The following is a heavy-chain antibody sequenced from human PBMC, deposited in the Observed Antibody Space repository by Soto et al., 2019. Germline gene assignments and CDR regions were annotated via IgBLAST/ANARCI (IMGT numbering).Heavy chain of an antibody. V-gene: IGHV4-34*01. CDR1: HGSLCDHY. CDR3: ARGRYCLTGRCFPNWFDS. CDR2: IHPSGST. J-gene: IGHJ5*01. Sequence: SLSLTCTIFHGSLCDHYWTWVRTSPGKGQEWIGEIHPSGSTDSSASLKGRVTLSLDTSTSQFSLQVTSVTAADTAVYFCARGRYCLTGRCFPNWFDSWGQGALGTVSS. D-gene: IGHD7-27*01.